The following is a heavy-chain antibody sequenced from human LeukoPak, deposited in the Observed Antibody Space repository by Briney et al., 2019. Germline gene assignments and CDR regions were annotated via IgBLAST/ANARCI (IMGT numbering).Heavy chain of an antibody. CDR1: GGTFSSYA. J-gene: IGHJ4*02. V-gene: IGHV1-69*01. Sequence: SVKVYCKASGGTFSSYAISWVRQAPGQGLEWMGGIIPIFGTANYAQKFQGRVTITADESTSTAYMELSSLRSEDTAVYYCARGPGCSGGSCPFNYWGQGTLVTVSS. CDR2: IIPIFGTA. CDR3: ARGPGCSGGSCPFNY. D-gene: IGHD2-15*01.